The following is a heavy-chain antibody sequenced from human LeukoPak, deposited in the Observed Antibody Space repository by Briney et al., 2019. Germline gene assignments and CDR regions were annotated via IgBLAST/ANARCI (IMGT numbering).Heavy chain of an antibody. CDR1: GGTFSSYA. V-gene: IGHV1-8*03. Sequence: ASVKVSCKASGGTFSSYAISWVRQATGQGLEWMGWMNPNSGNTGYAQKFQGRVTITRNTSISTAYMELSSLRSEDTAVYYCARARSKYYDILTGYYYYFDYWGQGTLVTVSS. D-gene: IGHD3-9*01. CDR2: MNPNSGNT. J-gene: IGHJ4*02. CDR3: ARARSKYYDILTGYYYYFDY.